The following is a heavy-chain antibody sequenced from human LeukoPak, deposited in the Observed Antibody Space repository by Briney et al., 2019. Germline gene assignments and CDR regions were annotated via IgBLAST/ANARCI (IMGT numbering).Heavy chain of an antibody. Sequence: GASVKVSCKASGYTFTSYDINWVRQATGQGLEWMGWMNPNSGNTGYAQKFQGRVTMTRNTSISTAYMELSSLRSEDTAVYYCATQRKLGKWFDPWGQGTLVTVSS. D-gene: IGHD6-25*01. CDR2: MNPNSGNT. CDR1: GYTFTSYD. J-gene: IGHJ5*02. V-gene: IGHV1-8*01. CDR3: ATQRKLGKWFDP.